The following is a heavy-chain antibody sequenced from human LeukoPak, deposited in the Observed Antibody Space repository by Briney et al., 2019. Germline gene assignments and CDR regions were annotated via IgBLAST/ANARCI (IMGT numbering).Heavy chain of an antibody. J-gene: IGHJ4*02. CDR2: ISGGGVST. CDR1: GFTFSGYA. D-gene: IGHD3-10*01. CDR3: AKGMVRGVIPDY. Sequence: GGSLRLSCAASGFTFSGYAMSWVRQAPGKGLEWVSAISGGGVSTYYADSIKGRFTISRDDSKNTLYMQMNSLRAEDTAVYYCAKGMVRGVIPDYWGQGTLVTVSS. V-gene: IGHV3-23*01.